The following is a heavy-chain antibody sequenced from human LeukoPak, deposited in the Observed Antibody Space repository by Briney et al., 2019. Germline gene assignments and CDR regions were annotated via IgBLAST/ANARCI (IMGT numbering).Heavy chain of an antibody. CDR1: GFTFSSYA. V-gene: IGHV3-23*01. J-gene: IGHJ6*03. CDR3: ARDPSSWYYYYMDV. D-gene: IGHD6-13*01. Sequence: GGSLRLSCAASGFTFSSYAMSWVRQAPGKGLEWVSAISGSGGSTYYADSVKGRFTISRDNAKNSLYLQMNSLRAEDTAVYYCARDPSSWYYYYMDVWGKGTTVTVSS. CDR2: ISGSGGST.